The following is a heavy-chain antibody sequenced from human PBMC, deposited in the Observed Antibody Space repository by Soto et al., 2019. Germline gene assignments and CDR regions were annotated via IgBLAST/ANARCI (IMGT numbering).Heavy chain of an antibody. CDR1: GFTFSDYY. Sequence: PGGSLRLSCAASGFTFSDYYMSRIRQAPGKGLEWVSYISSSGSTTYYADSVKGRFTISRDNAKNSLYLQMNSLRAEDTAVYFCAGMFWFGDLLFDYWGPGTLVTVSS. J-gene: IGHJ4*02. CDR2: ISSSGSTT. CDR3: AGMFWFGDLLFDY. V-gene: IGHV3-11*01. D-gene: IGHD3-10*01.